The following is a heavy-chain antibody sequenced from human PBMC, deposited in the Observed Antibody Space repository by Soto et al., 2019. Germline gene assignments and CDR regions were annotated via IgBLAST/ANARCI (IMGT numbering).Heavy chain of an antibody. V-gene: IGHV3-7*01. CDR1: GFTFSSYG. J-gene: IGHJ3*02. CDR2: IKQDGSEN. D-gene: IGHD1-26*01. Sequence: GGSLRLSCAAPGFTFSSYGMHWVRQAPGKGLEWVANIKQDGSENYYVDSVKGRFTISRDNAKNSLYLQMNSLRAEDTAVYYCASRPGGSTSAFDIWGQGTMVTVSS. CDR3: ASRPGGSTSAFDI.